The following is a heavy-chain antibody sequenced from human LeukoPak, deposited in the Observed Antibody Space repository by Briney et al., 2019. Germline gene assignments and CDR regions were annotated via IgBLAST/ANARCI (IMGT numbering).Heavy chain of an antibody. J-gene: IGHJ4*02. V-gene: IGHV1-69*13. Sequence: ASVKVSCKASGYTFTSYAMNWVRQAPGQGLEWMGGIIPIFGTANYAQKFQGRVTITADESTSTAYMELSSLRSEDTAVYYCARQLPAKNMVRGVIASIGFDYWGQGTLVTVSS. D-gene: IGHD3-10*01. CDR2: IIPIFGTA. CDR1: GYTFTSYA. CDR3: ARQLPAKNMVRGVIASIGFDY.